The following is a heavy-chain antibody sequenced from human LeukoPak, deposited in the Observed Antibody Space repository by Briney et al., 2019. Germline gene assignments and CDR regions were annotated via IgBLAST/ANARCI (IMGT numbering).Heavy chain of an antibody. CDR1: GFTFDDFA. Sequence: GGSLRLSCTASGFTFDDFAMTWVRQAPGKGLECIGFIRSRTNGGTSEYAASVKGRFTFSRDDSQSIAYLQMNSLKTEDTAVYFCTYDSSGYNYYLDHWGQGTLVTVSS. D-gene: IGHD3-22*01. V-gene: IGHV3-49*04. J-gene: IGHJ4*02. CDR3: TYDSSGYNYYLDH. CDR2: IRSRTNGGTS.